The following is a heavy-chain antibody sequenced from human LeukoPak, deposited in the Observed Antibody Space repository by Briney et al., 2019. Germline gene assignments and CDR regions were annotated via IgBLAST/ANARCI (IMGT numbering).Heavy chain of an antibody. Sequence: PGGSLRLSCAASGFTFSDYYMSWIRQAPGKGLEWVSYISSSGSTIYHADSVKGRFTISRDNAKNSLYLQMNSLRAEDTAVYYCARELPSYLYCGGDCYSNDYWGQGTLVTVSS. J-gene: IGHJ4*02. CDR1: GFTFSDYY. V-gene: IGHV3-11*01. CDR3: ARELPSYLYCGGDCYSNDY. CDR2: ISSSGSTI. D-gene: IGHD2-21*02.